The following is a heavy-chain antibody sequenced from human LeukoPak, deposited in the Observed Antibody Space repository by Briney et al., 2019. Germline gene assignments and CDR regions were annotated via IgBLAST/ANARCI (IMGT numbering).Heavy chain of an antibody. CDR1: GYTFTSYD. Sequence: GASVKVSCKASGYTFTSYDINWVRQAPGQGLEWMGWINPNSGGTNYAQKFQGRVTMTRDTSISTAYMELRSLRSDDTAVYYCATGARPLDYWGQGTLVTVSS. CDR3: ATGARPLDY. D-gene: IGHD1-26*01. CDR2: INPNSGGT. V-gene: IGHV1-2*02. J-gene: IGHJ4*02.